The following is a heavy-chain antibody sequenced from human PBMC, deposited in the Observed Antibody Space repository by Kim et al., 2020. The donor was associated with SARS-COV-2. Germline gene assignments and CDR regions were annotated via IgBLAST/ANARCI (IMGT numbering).Heavy chain of an antibody. D-gene: IGHD3-10*01. J-gene: IGHJ3*02. CDR2: IRRSDGGT. CDR1: GFTVNTYA. V-gene: IGHV3-23*01. CDR3: ARERGGVTNAFDI. Sequence: GGSLRLSCAASGFTVNTYAMSWVRQAPGKGLEWVSDIRRSDGGTFYADSVKGRFTISRDNSKNTLYLQKSSLRAEDTALYYCARERGGVTNAFDIWGQGT.